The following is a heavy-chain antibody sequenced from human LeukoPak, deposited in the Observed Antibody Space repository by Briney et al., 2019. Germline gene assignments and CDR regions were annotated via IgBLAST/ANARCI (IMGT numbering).Heavy chain of an antibody. CDR1: GFTFRSYN. Sequence: PGGSLRLSCAASGFTFRSYNMNWVRQAPRKGLEWVSYITSSSSTIYYADSVKGRFTISRDNDKNSLYLQMNSLRAEDTAVYYCARRCSSASCYDYWGQGTLVTVSS. CDR2: ITSSSSTI. J-gene: IGHJ4*02. V-gene: IGHV3-48*01. D-gene: IGHD2-2*01. CDR3: ARRCSSASCYDY.